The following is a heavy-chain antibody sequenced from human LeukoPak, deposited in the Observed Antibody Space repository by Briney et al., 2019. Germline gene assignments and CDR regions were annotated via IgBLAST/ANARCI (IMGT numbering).Heavy chain of an antibody. V-gene: IGHV3-30*18. CDR1: GFTFSNYG. J-gene: IGHJ4*02. D-gene: IGHD6-13*01. CDR2: ISYNGYNK. CDR3: VKGSGSSWFGGDSM. Sequence: QTGGSLRLSCAASGFTFSNYGLHWVRQAPGKGLEWVALISYNGYNKDYADSVKGRFTISRDDSKNTLYLQMNSLSAEDTAVYFCVKGSGSSWFGGDSMWGQGTLVTVSS.